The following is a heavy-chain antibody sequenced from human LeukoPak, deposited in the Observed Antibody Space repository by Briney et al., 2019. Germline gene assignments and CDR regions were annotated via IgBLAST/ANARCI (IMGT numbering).Heavy chain of an antibody. CDR1: GFTFGGYA. J-gene: IGHJ6*03. CDR3: AKPPIRAGTANYYYYYYMDV. V-gene: IGHV3-23*01. CDR2: ISGSGGST. D-gene: IGHD6-13*01. Sequence: QSGGSLRLSCAASGFTFGGYAMHWVRQAPGKGLEWVSAISGSGGSTYYADSVKGRFTISRDNSKSTLYLQMNSLRAEDTAVYYCAKPPIRAGTANYYYYYYMDVWGKGTTVTVSS.